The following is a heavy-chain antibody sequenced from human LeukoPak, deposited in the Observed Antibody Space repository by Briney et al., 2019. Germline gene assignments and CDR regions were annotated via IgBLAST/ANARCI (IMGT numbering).Heavy chain of an antibody. CDR3: ARERVSRGCDY. CDR2: IYYSGST. V-gene: IGHV4-59*12. D-gene: IGHD5-12*01. CDR1: GGSISSYY. J-gene: IGHJ4*02. Sequence: SETLSLTCTVSGGSISSYYWSWIRQPPGKGLEWIGSIYYSGSTYYNPSLKSRVTISVDTSKNQFSLKLSSVTAADTAVYYCARERVSRGCDYWGQGTLVTVSS.